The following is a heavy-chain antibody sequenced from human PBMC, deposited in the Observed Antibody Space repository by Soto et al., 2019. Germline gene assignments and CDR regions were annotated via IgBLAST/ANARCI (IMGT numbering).Heavy chain of an antibody. V-gene: IGHV3-30-3*01. Sequence: QVQLVESGGGEVQPGGSLRLSCVASGFTFSSYAMHWVRQAPGKGLEWVSILSDDGSKKYYADSVKGRFTISRDNSKNTLYLQLNSLRPDDTAVYYCARDRPWFDPWGQGTLVTVSS. J-gene: IGHJ5*02. CDR1: GFTFSSYA. CDR3: ARDRPWFDP. CDR2: LSDDGSKK.